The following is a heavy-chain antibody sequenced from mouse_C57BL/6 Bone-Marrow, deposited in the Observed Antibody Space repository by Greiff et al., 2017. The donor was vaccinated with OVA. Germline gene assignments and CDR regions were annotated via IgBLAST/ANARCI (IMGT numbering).Heavy chain of an antibody. V-gene: IGHV1-18*01. Sequence: EVQLQQSGPELVKPGASVKIPCKASGYTFTDYNMDWVKQSHGNSLEWIGDINPNNGGTIYNQKFKGKATLTVDKSSSTAYMERRSLTSEDAAVYYCARKTYYNGNRYIDVWGKGTTVTVAS. D-gene: IGHD1-1*01. J-gene: IGHJ1*03. CDR1: GYTFTDYN. CDR3: ARKTYYNGNRYIDV. CDR2: INPNNGGT.